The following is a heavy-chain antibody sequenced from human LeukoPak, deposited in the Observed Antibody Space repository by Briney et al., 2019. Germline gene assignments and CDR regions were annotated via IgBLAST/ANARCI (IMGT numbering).Heavy chain of an antibody. CDR3: AREGEVLGP. J-gene: IGHJ5*02. CDR2: IYYSGST. CDR1: GGSISSGGYY. Sequence: PSETLSLTCTVSGGSISSGGYYWSWNRQHPGKGLEWIGYIYYSGSTYYNPSLKSRVTISVDTSKNQFSLKLSSVTAAYTAVYYCAREGEVLGPWGQGTLVTVSS. D-gene: IGHD1-26*01. V-gene: IGHV4-31*03.